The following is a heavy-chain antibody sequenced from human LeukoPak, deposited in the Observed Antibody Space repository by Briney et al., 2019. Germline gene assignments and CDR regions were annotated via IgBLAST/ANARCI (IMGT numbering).Heavy chain of an antibody. J-gene: IGHJ4*02. CDR2: IIPIFGTA. D-gene: IGHD2-2*01. V-gene: IGHV1-69*06. Sequence: GFSVKVSCKASGGTFSSYAISWVGQAPGQGLEWMGGIIPIFGTANYAQKFQGRVTITADKSTSTAYMELSSLRSEDTAVYYCARGPLGYCSSTSCHPFDYWGQGTLVTVSS. CDR1: GGTFSSYA. CDR3: ARGPLGYCSSTSCHPFDY.